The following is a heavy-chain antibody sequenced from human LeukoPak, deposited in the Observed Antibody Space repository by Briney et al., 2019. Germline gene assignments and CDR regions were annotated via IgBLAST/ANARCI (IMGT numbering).Heavy chain of an antibody. D-gene: IGHD2-15*01. CDR3: ARDRGGSYSAIDY. CDR2: ISSPSITI. Sequence: PGGSLRLSCAVSGFTFSSYSLNWVRQAPGKGLEWVSFISSPSITIYYADSVKGRFTISRDNAEKSLYLQMNSLRAEDTAVYYCARDRGGSYSAIDYWGQGTLVTVSS. CDR1: GFTFSSYS. J-gene: IGHJ4*02. V-gene: IGHV3-48*04.